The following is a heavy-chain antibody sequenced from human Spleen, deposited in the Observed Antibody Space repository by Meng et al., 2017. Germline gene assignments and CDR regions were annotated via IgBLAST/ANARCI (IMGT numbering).Heavy chain of an antibody. CDR2: IRNKVNNYSK. CDR1: GFTFSNAW. V-gene: IGHV3-72*01. J-gene: IGHJ3*02. D-gene: IGHD3-22*01. CDR3: ARVYYDTTGYYFDAFDM. Sequence: GGSLRLSCAASGFTFSNAWMIWVRQAPGKGLEWVGRIRNKVNNYSKDYGASVKGRFTISRDDSRNSVYLQMNSLKTEDTAVYFCARVYYDTTGYYFDAFDMWGRGTMVTVSS.